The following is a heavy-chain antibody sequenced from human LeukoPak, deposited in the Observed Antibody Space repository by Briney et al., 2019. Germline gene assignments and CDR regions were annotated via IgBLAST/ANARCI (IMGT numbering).Heavy chain of an antibody. J-gene: IGHJ6*02. CDR2: ISGSGNYI. CDR1: GFTFTYYS. D-gene: IGHD1-26*01. CDR3: AIDSAWELLPYYYYYGMDV. Sequence: GGTLRLTCAASGFTFTYYSLNWVRQTPGQGLEWGSYISGSGNYIHYADSVKGRFTISRDNAKNALYLQMNSLRAEDTAVYYCAIDSAWELLPYYYYYGMDVWGQGTTVTVSS. V-gene: IGHV3-21*06.